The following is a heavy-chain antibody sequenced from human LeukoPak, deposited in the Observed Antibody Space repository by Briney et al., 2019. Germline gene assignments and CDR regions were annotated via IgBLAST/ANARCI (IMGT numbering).Heavy chain of an antibody. V-gene: IGHV4-59*01. Sequence: PSETLSLTCAVYGGSFSGYYWSWIRQPPGKGLEWIGYIYYSGSTNYNPSLKSRVTISVDTSKNQLSLKLSSVTAADTAVYYCARDRIYCSGGSCYPYYYGMDVWGQGTTVTVSS. CDR3: ARDRIYCSGGSCYPYYYGMDV. CDR1: GGSFSGYY. D-gene: IGHD2-15*01. CDR2: IYYSGST. J-gene: IGHJ6*02.